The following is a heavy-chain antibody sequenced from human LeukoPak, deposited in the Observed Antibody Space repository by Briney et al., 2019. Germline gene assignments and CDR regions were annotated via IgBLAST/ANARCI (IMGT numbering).Heavy chain of an antibody. Sequence: GGSLRHSCAASGFTFSSYGMHWVRQAPGKGLEWVAFIRYDGNNKYYADSVKGRFTISRDNSKNTLYLQMNSLRAEDTAVYYCAKDSSLSLISGYYFDYWGQGTLVTVSS. CDR3: AKDSSLSLISGYYFDY. CDR1: GFTFSSYG. CDR2: IRYDGNNK. V-gene: IGHV3-30*02. D-gene: IGHD1-14*01. J-gene: IGHJ4*02.